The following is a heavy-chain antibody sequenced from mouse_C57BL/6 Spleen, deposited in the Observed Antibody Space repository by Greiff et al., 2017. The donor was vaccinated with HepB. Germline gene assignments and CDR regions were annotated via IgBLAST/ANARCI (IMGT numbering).Heavy chain of an antibody. V-gene: IGHV1-31*01. CDR2: IYPYNGVS. CDR1: GYSFTGYY. J-gene: IGHJ2*01. D-gene: IGHD1-1*01. Sequence: VQLKESGPELVKPGASVKISCKASGYSFTGYYMHWVKQSHGNILDWIGYIYPYNGVSSYNQKFKGKATLTVDKSSSTAYMELRSLTSEDSAVYYCARSRYYGSSDASFDYWGHGTTLTVSS. CDR3: ARSRYYGSSDASFDY.